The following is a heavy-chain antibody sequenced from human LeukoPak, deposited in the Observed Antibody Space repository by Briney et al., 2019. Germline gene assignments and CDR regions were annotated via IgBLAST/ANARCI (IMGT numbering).Heavy chain of an antibody. Sequence: PGGSLRLSCAVSGLTFSSSWMDWVRQAPGKGLEWVASINPDGNKKYSADSVKGRFTISRDNFKRTVHLEMSNLRADDTAMYYCVRRAAVRGMGFWGLGTTVIVSS. V-gene: IGHV3-7*03. D-gene: IGHD1-14*01. CDR3: VRRAAVRGMGF. CDR2: INPDGNKK. CDR1: GLTFSSSW. J-gene: IGHJ6*02.